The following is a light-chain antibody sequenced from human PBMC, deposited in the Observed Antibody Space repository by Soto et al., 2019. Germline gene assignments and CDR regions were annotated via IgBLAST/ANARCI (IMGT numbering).Light chain of an antibody. CDR3: CSYAGSYDYV. Sequence: QSVLTQPRSVSGSPGQSVTISCTGSSSDVGAYNYVSWYQHNTGKAPKLLIYDVNKRPSGVADRFSGSKFGNAASLTISGLQADDEATFYCCSYAGSYDYVFGTGTKVTVL. J-gene: IGLJ1*01. CDR2: DVN. V-gene: IGLV2-11*01. CDR1: SSDVGAYNY.